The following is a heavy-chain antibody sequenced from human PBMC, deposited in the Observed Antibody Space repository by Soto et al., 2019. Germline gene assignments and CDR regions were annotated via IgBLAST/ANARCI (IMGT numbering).Heavy chain of an antibody. J-gene: IGHJ6*02. V-gene: IGHV1-69*01. CDR1: GGTFNSNA. CDR2: IIPILRTR. CDR3: ARSRAYTVTEPALVGEMDV. D-gene: IGHD3-16*01. Sequence: QVQLVQSGAEVKTLGSSLKVSCKASGGTFNSNALSWVRQAPGQGLEWMGAIIPILRTRKYAQKFQDRVTFSADEYLDPACMELPSLRPEDTAVYYCARSRAYTVTEPALVGEMDVWGQWTTVSVSS.